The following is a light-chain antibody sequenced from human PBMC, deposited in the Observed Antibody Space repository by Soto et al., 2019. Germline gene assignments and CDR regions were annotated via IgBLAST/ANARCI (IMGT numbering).Light chain of an antibody. CDR2: KTS. CDR3: QQYTSSPWT. Sequence: DIQMTQSPSTLSASVGDRVTITCRASQSISSWLAWYQQKPGKAPKLLIYKTSTLQSGVLSRFSGSGSGTEFTLTVSSLQPDDFATYYCQQYTSSPWTFGQGTRVDIK. J-gene: IGKJ1*01. V-gene: IGKV1-5*03. CDR1: QSISSW.